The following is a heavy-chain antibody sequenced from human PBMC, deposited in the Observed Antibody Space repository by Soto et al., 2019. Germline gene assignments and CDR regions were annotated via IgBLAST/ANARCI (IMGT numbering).Heavy chain of an antibody. Sequence: EVQLLESGGGLVQPGGSLRLSCAASGFTFSSYAMSWVRQAPGKGLEWVSGISGSGGSRKYADSVKGRFTISRDNSKNQMYLQMKGLRAEDTAVYYCAKGKGYGSGSYYAFDYWGQGTLVTVSS. J-gene: IGHJ4*02. V-gene: IGHV3-23*01. CDR1: GFTFSSYA. D-gene: IGHD3-10*01. CDR2: ISGSGGSR. CDR3: AKGKGYGSGSYYAFDY.